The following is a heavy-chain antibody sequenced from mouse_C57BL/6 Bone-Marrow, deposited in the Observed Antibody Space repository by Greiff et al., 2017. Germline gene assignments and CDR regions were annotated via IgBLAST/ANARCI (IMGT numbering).Heavy chain of an antibody. D-gene: IGHD2-1*01. Sequence: QVQLQQPGAELVKPGASVKLSCKASGYTFTSYWMQWVKQRPGQVLEWIGEIDPSDSYTNYNQKFKGKATLTVDTSSSTAYMQLSSLTSEDSAVYYCARGLLLWYLDYWGQGTTLTVSS. CDR1: GYTFTSYW. CDR3: ARGLLLWYLDY. V-gene: IGHV1-50*01. J-gene: IGHJ2*01. CDR2: IDPSDSYT.